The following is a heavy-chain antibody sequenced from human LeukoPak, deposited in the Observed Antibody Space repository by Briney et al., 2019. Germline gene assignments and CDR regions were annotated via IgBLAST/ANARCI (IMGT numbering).Heavy chain of an antibody. CDR2: INPNSGGT. CDR3: ARRYCSGGSCPFDY. Sequence: EASVKVSCKASGYTFTGYYMHWVRQAPGQGLEWMGWINPNSGGTNYVQKFQGRVTMTRDTSISTAYMELSRLRSDDTAVYYCARRYCSGGSCPFDYWGQGTLVTVSS. D-gene: IGHD2-15*01. J-gene: IGHJ4*02. CDR1: GYTFTGYY. V-gene: IGHV1-2*02.